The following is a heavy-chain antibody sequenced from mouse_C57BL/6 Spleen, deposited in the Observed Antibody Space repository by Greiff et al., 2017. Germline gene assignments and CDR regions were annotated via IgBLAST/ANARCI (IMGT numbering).Heavy chain of an antibody. V-gene: IGHV1-64*01. Sequence: VQLQQSGAELVKPGASVKLSCKASGYTFTSYWMHWVKQRPGQGLEWIGMIHPTSGSTNYNEKFKSKATLTVDKSSSTAYMQLSSLTSEDSAVYYCARHYDYDYAMDYWGQGTSVTVSS. CDR2: IHPTSGST. CDR3: ARHYDYDYAMDY. J-gene: IGHJ4*01. D-gene: IGHD2-4*01. CDR1: GYTFTSYW.